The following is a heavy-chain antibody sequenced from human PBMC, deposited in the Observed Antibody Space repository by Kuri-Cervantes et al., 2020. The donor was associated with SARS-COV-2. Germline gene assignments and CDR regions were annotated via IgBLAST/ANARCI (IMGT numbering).Heavy chain of an antibody. J-gene: IGHJ1*01. CDR3: AKSSTITIFGVVIIPEYFQH. Sequence: GGSLRLSCAASGFTFSSYAMSWVHQAPGKGLEWVSAISGSGGSTYYADSVKGRFTISRDNSKNTLYLQMNSLRAEDTAVYYCAKSSTITIFGVVIIPEYFQHWGQGTLVTVSS. D-gene: IGHD3-3*01. CDR1: GFTFSSYA. CDR2: ISGSGGST. V-gene: IGHV3-23*01.